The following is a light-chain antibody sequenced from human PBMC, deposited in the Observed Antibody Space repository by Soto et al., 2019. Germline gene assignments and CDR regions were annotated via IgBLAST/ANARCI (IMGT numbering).Light chain of an antibody. V-gene: IGKV1-39*01. CDR2: AAS. CDR1: QNINDY. J-gene: IGKJ2*01. Sequence: DIQMTQSPSSLSASVGDRVTITCRASQNINDYLNWYQQQAGKAPKLLIYAASTLFDGVPSRFSGSGSGTDFTLTITSLQSEDSASYYCQHSFLSPLGAFGQGTKLEI. CDR3: QHSFLSPLGA.